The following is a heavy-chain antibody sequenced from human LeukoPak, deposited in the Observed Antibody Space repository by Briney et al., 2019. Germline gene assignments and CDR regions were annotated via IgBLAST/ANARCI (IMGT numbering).Heavy chain of an antibody. CDR3: ARVRFSGWYPSTCLDY. V-gene: IGHV3-7*04. D-gene: IGHD6-19*01. J-gene: IGHJ4*02. CDR2: IKQDGSET. CDR1: GGSISSSIYY. Sequence: ETLSLTCTVSGGSISSSIYYWGWIRQPPGKGLEWVANIKQDGSETYHVDSVKGRFTISRDDAKNSLYLQMNSLRAEDTAVYYCARVRFSGWYPSTCLDYWGQGTLVTVSS.